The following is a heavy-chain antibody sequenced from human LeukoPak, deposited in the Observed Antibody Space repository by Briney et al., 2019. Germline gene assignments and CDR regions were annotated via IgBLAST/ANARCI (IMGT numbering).Heavy chain of an antibody. CDR1: GGSSSGYY. J-gene: IGHJ4*02. Sequence: SETLSLTCAVYGGSSSGYYWSWIRQPPGKGLEWIGEISHSGSTNYNPSLKSRVTISVDTSKNQFSLKLSSVTAADTAVYYCAAQYSGYVRLDYWGQGTLVTVSS. D-gene: IGHD5-12*01. CDR3: AAQYSGYVRLDY. CDR2: ISHSGST. V-gene: IGHV4-34*01.